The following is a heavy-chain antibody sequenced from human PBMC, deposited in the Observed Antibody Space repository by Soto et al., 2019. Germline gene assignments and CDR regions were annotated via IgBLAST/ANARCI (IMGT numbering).Heavy chain of an antibody. Sequence: GESLKISCKGSGYSFTSYWIGWVRQMPGKGLEWMGIIYPGDSDTRYSPSFQGQVTISADKSISTAYLQWSSLKASDTAMYYCARHSLTYYYDSSGYPDYWGQGTLVTVYS. D-gene: IGHD3-22*01. J-gene: IGHJ4*02. CDR3: ARHSLTYYYDSSGYPDY. CDR2: IYPGDSDT. V-gene: IGHV5-51*01. CDR1: GYSFTSYW.